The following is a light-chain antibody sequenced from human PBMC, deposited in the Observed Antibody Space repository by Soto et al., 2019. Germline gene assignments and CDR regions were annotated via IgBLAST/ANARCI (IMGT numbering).Light chain of an antibody. CDR2: KAS. Sequence: DIQMTQSPSTLSASVGDRVTITCRASQSISTWLAWYQQKAGKAPKLLIYKASSLEGGVPSRFSGSGSGTEFNITISSLQPDDFATYYCQQYNTYPLTFGGGTTVDFK. J-gene: IGKJ4*01. CDR1: QSISTW. CDR3: QQYNTYPLT. V-gene: IGKV1-5*03.